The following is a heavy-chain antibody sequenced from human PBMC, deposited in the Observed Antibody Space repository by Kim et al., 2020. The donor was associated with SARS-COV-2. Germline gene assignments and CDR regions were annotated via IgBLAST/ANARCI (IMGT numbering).Heavy chain of an antibody. CDR2: IGTAGDT. CDR3: ARGVFGGYVIDY. D-gene: IGHD5-12*01. V-gene: IGHV3-13*01. J-gene: IGHJ4*02. CDR1: GFTFSSYD. Sequence: GGSLRLSCAASGFTFSSYDMHWVRQATGKGLEWVSAIGTAGDTYYPGSVKGRFTISRENAKNSLYLQMNSLRAGDTAVYYCARGVFGGYVIDYWGQGTLVTVSS.